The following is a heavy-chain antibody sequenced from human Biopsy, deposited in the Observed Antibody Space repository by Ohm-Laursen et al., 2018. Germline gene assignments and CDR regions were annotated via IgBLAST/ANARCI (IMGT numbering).Heavy chain of an antibody. Sequence: TLSLTCTVSGDSIRSYYWSWIRQTPEKGLEWIGHVYFTGSTNFNPSLKSRVTISVDTSRVRFSLTLSSVTAADTAIYYFARDRRSDSYMDVWGQGTTVTVSS. D-gene: IGHD2-15*01. CDR3: ARDRRSDSYMDV. CDR2: VYFTGST. V-gene: IGHV4-59*01. J-gene: IGHJ6*02. CDR1: GDSIRSYY.